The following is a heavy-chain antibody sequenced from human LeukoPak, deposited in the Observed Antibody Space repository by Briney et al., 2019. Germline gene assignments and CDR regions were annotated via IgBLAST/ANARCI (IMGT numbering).Heavy chain of an antibody. V-gene: IGHV4-34*01. CDR2: INHSGST. J-gene: IGHJ4*02. CDR1: GGSFSGYY. Sequence: SETLSLTCAVYGGSFSGYYWSWIRQPPGKGLEWIGEINHSGSTNYNPSLKSRVTISVDTSKNQFSLKLSSVTAADTAVYYCASGMRQDEENYFDYWGQGTLVTVSS. CDR3: ASGMRQDEENYFDY.